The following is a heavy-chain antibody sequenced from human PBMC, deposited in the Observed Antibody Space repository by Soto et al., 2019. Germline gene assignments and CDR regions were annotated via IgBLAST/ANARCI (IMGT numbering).Heavy chain of an antibody. CDR2: ISHTVTT. Sequence: PSETLSLTCLVSGFPISSPYSWGWIRQPPGKGLEWIGSISHTVTTSYSPSLTSRVSISVDTSKNQVSLKLTSVTAADTAVYFCARVTMVIRDSDHFGVDVWGHGTT. J-gene: IGHJ6*02. CDR1: GFPISSPYS. D-gene: IGHD4-17*01. V-gene: IGHV4-38-2*02. CDR3: ARVTMVIRDSDHFGVDV.